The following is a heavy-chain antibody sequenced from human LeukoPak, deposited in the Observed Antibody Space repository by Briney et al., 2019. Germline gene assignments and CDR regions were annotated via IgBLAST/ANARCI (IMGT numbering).Heavy chain of an antibody. D-gene: IGHD3-10*01. V-gene: IGHV3-23*01. CDR3: AKTLGRGRGMDV. J-gene: IGHJ6*04. CDR2: ISGSGGST. CDR1: GFTFSSYA. Sequence: PGGSLRLSCAASGFTFSSYAMSWVRQAPGKGLEWVLAISGSGGSTYYADSVKGRFTISRDNSKNTLYLQMNSLRAEDTAVYYCAKTLGRGRGMDVWGKGTTVTVSS.